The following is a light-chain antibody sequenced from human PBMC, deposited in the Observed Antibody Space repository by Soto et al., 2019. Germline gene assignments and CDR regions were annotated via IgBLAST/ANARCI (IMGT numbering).Light chain of an antibody. J-gene: IGKJ1*01. V-gene: IGKV3-20*01. CDR1: QSVRSRY. CDR3: QPYDTSPGT. CDR2: GAS. Sequence: EIVLTQSPGTLSLSPGERATLSCRASQSVRSRYLAWYQQKPGRAPRLLIYGASNRATGIPARFSGSGSGTDFTLIVSRLETADFAVYFCQPYDTSPGTFGQGTKVEIK.